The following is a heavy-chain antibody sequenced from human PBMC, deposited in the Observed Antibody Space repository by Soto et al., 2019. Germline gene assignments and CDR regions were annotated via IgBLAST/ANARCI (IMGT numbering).Heavy chain of an antibody. V-gene: IGHV1-18*01. CDR3: ARDNGYESGY. J-gene: IGHJ4*02. Sequence: QVQLVQSGAEVKKPGASVKVSCKASGYTFTSYGISWVRQAPGQGLEWMGWISAYNGNTNYAQKLQGRVTMTTEASMRTGYMELRGLRSEDTAVYYCARDNGYESGYWGQGTLVSVSS. CDR1: GYTFTSYG. CDR2: ISAYNGNT. D-gene: IGHD2-2*01.